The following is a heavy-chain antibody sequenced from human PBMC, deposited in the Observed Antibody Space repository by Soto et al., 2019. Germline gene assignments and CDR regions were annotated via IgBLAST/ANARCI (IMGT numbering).Heavy chain of an antibody. CDR1: GYTFTAYY. D-gene: IGHD3-10*02. CDR3: ARNMDYYYGRGSGNGHGV. CDR2: INPKFGDT. V-gene: IGHV1-2*02. J-gene: IGHJ6*02. Sequence: QVPLVQSGAEVKEPGDSVRVSCEASGYTFTAYYLHWVRQAPGQGLEWMGWINPKFGDTTYAQDFQGRVSMTRDMSISTVYMDLSRLTSDDTAIYYCARNMDYYYGRGSGNGHGVWGQGTTVTVFS.